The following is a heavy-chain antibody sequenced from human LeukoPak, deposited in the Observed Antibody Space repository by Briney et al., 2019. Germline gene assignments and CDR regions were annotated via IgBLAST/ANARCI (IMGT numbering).Heavy chain of an antibody. D-gene: IGHD5-12*01. CDR1: GGSISSSSYY. V-gene: IGHV4-39*01. J-gene: IGHJ4*02. CDR2: IYYSGST. Sequence: SETLSLTCTVSGGSISSSSYYWGWIRQPPGKGLEWIGSIYYSGSTYYNPSLKSRVTISVDTSKNQFSLKLSSVTAADTAVYYCARHEEANVDIVALGFDYWGQGTLVTVSS. CDR3: ARHEEANVDIVALGFDY.